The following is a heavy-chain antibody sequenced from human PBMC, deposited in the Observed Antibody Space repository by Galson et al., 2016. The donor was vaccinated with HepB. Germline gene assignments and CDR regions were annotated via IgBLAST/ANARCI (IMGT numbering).Heavy chain of an antibody. D-gene: IGHD3-22*01. J-gene: IGHJ3*02. CDR3: ARNYYDSSGYLDAFDI. CDR2: IIPKSGRV. V-gene: IGHV1-69*01. CDR1: GDTFSNFG. Sequence: SCKASGDTFSNFGISWVRQAPGQGLEWMGGIIPKSGRVKYAQKVQGRVTITADESTSTAYMQLSSLRSEDTAVYYCARNYYDSSGYLDAFDIWGQGTVVTVSS.